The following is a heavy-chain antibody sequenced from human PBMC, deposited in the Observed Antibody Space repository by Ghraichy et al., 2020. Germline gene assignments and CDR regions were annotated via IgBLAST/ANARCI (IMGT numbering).Heavy chain of an antibody. CDR1: GYTFTSYA. CDR3: ARDILQYRPHNWFDP. CDR2: INAGNGNT. V-gene: IGHV1-3*01. Sequence: ASVKVSCKASGYTFTSYAMHWVRQAPGQRLEWMGWINAGNGNTKYSQKFQGRVTITRDTSASTAYMELSSLRSEDTAVYYCARDILQYRPHNWFDPWGQGTLVTVSS. J-gene: IGHJ5*02. D-gene: IGHD4-11*01.